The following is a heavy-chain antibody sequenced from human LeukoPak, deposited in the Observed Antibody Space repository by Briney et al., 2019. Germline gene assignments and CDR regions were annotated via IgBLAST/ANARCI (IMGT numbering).Heavy chain of an antibody. D-gene: IGHD4-23*01. Sequence: GESLKIPCKGSGYSFTSYWIGWVRQMPGKGLEWMGIIYPGDSETRYRPSFQGQVTISADKSISTAYLQWSSLKASDTAMYYCARWASLTYGGNSRGYYYYYGMDVWGQGTTVTVSS. CDR1: GYSFTSYW. J-gene: IGHJ6*02. CDR3: ARWASLTYGGNSRGYYYYYGMDV. V-gene: IGHV5-51*01. CDR2: IYPGDSET.